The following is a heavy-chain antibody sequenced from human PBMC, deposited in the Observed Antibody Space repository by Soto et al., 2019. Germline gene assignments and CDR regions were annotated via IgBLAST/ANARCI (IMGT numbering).Heavy chain of an antibody. CDR3: AKQVRDGTSSPYYFDY. V-gene: IGHV3-23*01. J-gene: IGHJ4*02. D-gene: IGHD6-6*01. Sequence: LRLSCAGSGFTFSNYAMSWVRQAPGKGLEWVSAISSAVNTYYADSVKGRFTISRDNSKNTLSLQMNSLRAEDTAVYYCAKQVRDGTSSPYYFDYWGQGTLVTVSS. CDR2: ISSAVNT. CDR1: GFTFSNYA.